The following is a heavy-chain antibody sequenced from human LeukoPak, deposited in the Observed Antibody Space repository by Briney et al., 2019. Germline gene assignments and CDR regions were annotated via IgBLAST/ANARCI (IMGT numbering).Heavy chain of an antibody. J-gene: IGHJ4*02. CDR3: ARGSYYYDSSGRLFDY. CDR2: IHSSGST. V-gene: IGHV4-61*02. D-gene: IGHD3-22*01. Sequence: SETLSLTCTVSGGSISSGSYYWSWLRQPAGKGLEWIGRIHSSGSTDYNPSLKSRVTISVDTSKSQLSLKLNSVTAADTAVYYCARGSYYYDSSGRLFDYWGQGTLVTVSS. CDR1: GGSISSGSYY.